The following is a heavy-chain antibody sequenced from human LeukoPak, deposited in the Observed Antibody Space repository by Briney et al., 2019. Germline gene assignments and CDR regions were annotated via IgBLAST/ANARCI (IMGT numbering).Heavy chain of an antibody. D-gene: IGHD6-6*01. V-gene: IGHV1-2*02. CDR1: GYTFTGYY. Sequence: ASVKVSCKASGYTFTGYYMHWVRQAPGQGLEWMGWINPNSGGTNYAQKFQGRVTMTRDTSISTAYMELSRLRSDDTAVYYCARKYSSWGYFDYWGQATLVTVSP. CDR2: INPNSGGT. CDR3: ARKYSSWGYFDY. J-gene: IGHJ4*02.